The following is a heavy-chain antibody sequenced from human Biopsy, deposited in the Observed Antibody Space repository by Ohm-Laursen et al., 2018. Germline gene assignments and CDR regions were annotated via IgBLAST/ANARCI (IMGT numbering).Heavy chain of an antibody. CDR1: FFTLTDYT. CDR3: ARDPLNGHKHFDY. V-gene: IGHV1-2*02. D-gene: IGHD2-8*01. Sequence: AAAKASRTASFFTLTDYTIHWMPQTPGQRLGRLVYINFKTGATNYAQQFKGTVTMTRDTSISTAYLALGSLTSADPAIYYCARDPLNGHKHFDYWGQGTLVTVSS. CDR2: INFKTGAT. J-gene: IGHJ4*02.